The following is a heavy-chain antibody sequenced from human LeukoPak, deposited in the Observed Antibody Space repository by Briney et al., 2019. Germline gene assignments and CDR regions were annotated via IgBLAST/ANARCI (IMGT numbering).Heavy chain of an antibody. V-gene: IGHV3-30*18. J-gene: IGHJ4*02. D-gene: IGHD1-26*01. CDR2: ISYNGHYE. CDR3: AKDPLKYSGSRHNYFDY. CDR1: GFTFSNFG. Sequence: GKSLRLSCVASGFTFSNFGVHWVRQAPGKGLEWVAVISYNGHYEYYGESVKGRFTISRDNSKNTLYLQMNSLRAEDTAVYYCAKDPLKYSGSRHNYFDYWGQGTLVTVSS.